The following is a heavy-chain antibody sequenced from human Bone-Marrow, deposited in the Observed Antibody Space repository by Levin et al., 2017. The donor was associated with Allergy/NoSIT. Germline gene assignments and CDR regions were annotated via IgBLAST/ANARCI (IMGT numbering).Heavy chain of an antibody. J-gene: IGHJ1*01. CDR3: ARCREGGYCNGGNEY. Sequence: GGSLRLSCAASGFTFSTYWMSWVRQAPGKGLEWVANIKQDGSEKYYVDSVKGRFTISRDNAKDSLYLQMNSLRAEDTAVYYCARCREGGYCNGGNEYWGLGTLVTVS. D-gene: IGHD2-15*01. CDR2: IKQDGSEK. V-gene: IGHV3-7*01. CDR1: GFTFSTYW.